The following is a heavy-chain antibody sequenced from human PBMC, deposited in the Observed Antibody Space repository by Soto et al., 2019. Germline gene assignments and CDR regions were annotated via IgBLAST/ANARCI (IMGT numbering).Heavy chain of an antibody. D-gene: IGHD2-2*02. CDR3: ASSLVPAAIFWAYDAFDI. Sequence: GGSLRLSCAASGFTFSSYAMSWVRQAPGKGLEWVSAISGSGGSTYYADSVKGRFTISRDNSKNTLYLQMNSLRAEDTAVYYCASSLVPAAIFWAYDAFDIWGQGTMVT. CDR2: ISGSGGST. CDR1: GFTFSSYA. J-gene: IGHJ3*02. V-gene: IGHV3-23*01.